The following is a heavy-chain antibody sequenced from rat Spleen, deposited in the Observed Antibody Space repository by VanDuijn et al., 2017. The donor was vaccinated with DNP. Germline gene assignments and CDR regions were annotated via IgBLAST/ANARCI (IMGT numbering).Heavy chain of an antibody. CDR1: GFTFSNYG. V-gene: IGHV5-25*01. Sequence: EVELVESGGGLVQPGRSMKLSCAASGFTFSNYGMAWVRQAPTKGLEWVASITNSGDNIYYSDSVKGRFSISRDNAKSTLYLQMNSLRSEDTATYFCTSNPHIRTAAPFDYWGQGVMVTVSS. CDR3: TSNPHIRTAAPFDY. J-gene: IGHJ2*01. CDR2: ITNSGDNI. D-gene: IGHD3-8*01.